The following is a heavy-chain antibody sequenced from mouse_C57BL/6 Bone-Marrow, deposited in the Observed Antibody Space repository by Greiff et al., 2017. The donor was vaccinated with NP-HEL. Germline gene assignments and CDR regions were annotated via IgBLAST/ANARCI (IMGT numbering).Heavy chain of an antibody. Sequence: QVQLQQSGAELARPGASVKMSCKASGYTFTSYTMHWVKQRPGQGLEWIGYINPSSGYTKYNQKFKDKATLTADKSSSTAYMQLSSLTSEDSAVYYCARKNDYSNYEDYFDYWGQGTTLTVSS. J-gene: IGHJ2*01. V-gene: IGHV1-4*01. D-gene: IGHD2-5*01. CDR2: INPSSGYT. CDR1: GYTFTSYT. CDR3: ARKNDYSNYEDYFDY.